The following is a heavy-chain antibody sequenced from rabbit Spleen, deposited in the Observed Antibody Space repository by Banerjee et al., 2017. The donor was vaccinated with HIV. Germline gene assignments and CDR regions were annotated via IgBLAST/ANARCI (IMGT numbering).Heavy chain of an antibody. Sequence: QSLEESGGDLVKPGASLTLTCTASGFSFSGNYYMCWVRQAPGKGLEWIACIDAGSSGFTYFASWAKGRFTISKTSSTTVTLHMTSLTVADTATYFCARSGGDIYDFKLWGQGTLVTVS. CDR1: GFSFSGNYY. D-gene: IGHD2-1*01. CDR3: ARSGGDIYDFKL. J-gene: IGHJ4*01. CDR2: IDAGSSGFT. V-gene: IGHV1S40*01.